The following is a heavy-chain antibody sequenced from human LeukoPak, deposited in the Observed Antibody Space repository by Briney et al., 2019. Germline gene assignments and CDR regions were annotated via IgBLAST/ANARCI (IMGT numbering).Heavy chain of an antibody. CDR1: GGSISSSHW. D-gene: IGHD1-14*01. Sequence: SETLSLTCVVSGGSISSSHWWNWVRQPPGKGLEWIGEIYHSGGTNYNSSLKSRVTISVDKSMSQFSLKLSSVTAADTAVYYCARNPGYWGQGILVTVSS. CDR3: ARNPGY. J-gene: IGHJ1*01. V-gene: IGHV4-4*02. CDR2: IYHSGGT.